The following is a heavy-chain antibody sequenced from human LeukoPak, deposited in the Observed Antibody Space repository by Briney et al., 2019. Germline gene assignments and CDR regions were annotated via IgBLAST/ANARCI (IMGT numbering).Heavy chain of an antibody. CDR3: ARGESDTGFDY. D-gene: IGHD5-18*01. CDR2: ISSSSSYI. CDR1: GFTFSSYS. V-gene: IGHV3-21*01. Sequence: GGSLRLSCAASGFTFSSYSMNWVRRAPGKGLEWVSSISSSSSYIYYADSVKGRFTISRDNAKNSLYLQMNSLRAEDTAVYYCARGESDTGFDYWGQGTLVTVSS. J-gene: IGHJ4*02.